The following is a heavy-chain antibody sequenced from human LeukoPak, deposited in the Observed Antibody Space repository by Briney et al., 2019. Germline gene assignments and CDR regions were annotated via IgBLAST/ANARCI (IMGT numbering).Heavy chain of an antibody. D-gene: IGHD2-8*01. CDR2: TGAGGGNR. CDR3: ASGDIVLMVYALAQVYFDY. CDR1: GFTFSSYA. V-gene: IGHV3-23*01. J-gene: IGHJ4*02. Sequence: GGSLRLSCAASGFTFSSYAMSWVRQAPGKGLEWVSATGAGGGNRYYADSVRGRFTISRDNSKNTLYLQMNSLRAEDTAVYYCASGDIVLMVYALAQVYFDYWGQGTLVTVSS.